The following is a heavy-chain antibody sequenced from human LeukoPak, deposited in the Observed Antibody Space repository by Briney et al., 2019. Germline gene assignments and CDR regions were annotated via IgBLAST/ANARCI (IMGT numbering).Heavy chain of an antibody. CDR3: ARLATNGGYGY. J-gene: IGHJ4*02. Sequence: GGSLRLSCAASGFTFSSYAMSWVRQAPGKGLEWVSAISGSGGSTYYADSVKGRFTISRDNSKNSLYLQMNSLRTEDTAVYYCARLATNGGYGYWGQGTLVTVSS. CDR2: ISGSGGST. CDR1: GFTFSSYA. D-gene: IGHD5-12*01. V-gene: IGHV3-23*01.